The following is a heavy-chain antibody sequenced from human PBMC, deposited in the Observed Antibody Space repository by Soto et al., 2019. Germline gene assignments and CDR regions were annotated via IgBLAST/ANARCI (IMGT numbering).Heavy chain of an antibody. CDR2: ISYDGSNK. CDR3: AKELDYYDSSGSLDV. J-gene: IGHJ6*02. V-gene: IGHV3-30*18. CDR1: GFTFSSYG. Sequence: GGSMRLSCAASGFTFSSYGMHWVRQAPGKGLEWVAVISYDGSNKYYADSVKGRFTISRDNSKNTLYLQMNSLRAEDTAVYYCAKELDYYDSSGSLDVWGQGTTVTVSS. D-gene: IGHD3-22*01.